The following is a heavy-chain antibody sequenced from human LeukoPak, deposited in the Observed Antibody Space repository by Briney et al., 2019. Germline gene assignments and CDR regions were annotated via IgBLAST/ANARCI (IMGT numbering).Heavy chain of an antibody. V-gene: IGHV4-39*01. CDR1: GGSISSSSYY. J-gene: IGHJ4*02. CDR3: ARLDLRIAVAGTFGIDY. Sequence: SETLSLTCTVSGGSISSSSYYWGWIRQPPGKGLEWIGSIYYSGSTYYNPALKSRVTISVDTSKNQFSLKLSSVTAADTAVYYCARLDLRIAVAGTFGIDYWGQGTLVTVSS. D-gene: IGHD6-19*01. CDR2: IYYSGST.